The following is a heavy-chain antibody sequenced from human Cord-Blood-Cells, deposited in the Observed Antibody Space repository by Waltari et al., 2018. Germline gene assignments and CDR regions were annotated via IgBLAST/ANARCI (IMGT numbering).Heavy chain of an antibody. CDR1: GFTFGDYA. CDR2: IRSKAYGGTT. V-gene: IGHV3-49*03. CDR3: TRDNYGDYSY. D-gene: IGHD4-17*01. J-gene: IGHJ4*02. Sequence: EVQLVESGGGLVQPGRSLRLSCTASGFTFGDYAMSWFRQAPGKGLEWVGFIRSKAYGGTTEDAASVKGRFTISRDDSKSIAYLQMNSLKTEDTAVYYCTRDNYGDYSYWGQGTLVTVSS.